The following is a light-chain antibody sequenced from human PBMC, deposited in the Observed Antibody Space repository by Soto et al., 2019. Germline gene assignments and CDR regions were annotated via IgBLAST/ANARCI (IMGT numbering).Light chain of an antibody. J-gene: IGKJ1*01. Sequence: AIRMTQSPSSLSASTGDRVTITCRASQGISSYLAWYQQKPGKAPKLLIYAASTLQSGGPSRFSGSGSGTDFTLTVSCLQSEDFATYYCQQYYSYPQTFGQVTKVEIK. CDR3: QQYYSYPQT. V-gene: IGKV1-8*01. CDR2: AAS. CDR1: QGISSY.